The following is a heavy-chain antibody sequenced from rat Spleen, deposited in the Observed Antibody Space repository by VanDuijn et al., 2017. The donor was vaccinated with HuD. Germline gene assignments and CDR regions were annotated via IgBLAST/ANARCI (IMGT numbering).Heavy chain of an antibody. V-gene: IGHV10-5*01. Sequence: VQVVESGGGLVQPKESLKISCAASGFTFSNAAVYWVRQAPGKGLECIARIRTKPNNYATYYADSVKGRFTISRDDSKSMVYLQMDNLKTEDTAMYYCTRPNYSSYGGFAYWGQGTLVTVSS. CDR3: TRPNYSSYGGFAY. D-gene: IGHD1-8*01. CDR1: GFTFSNAA. J-gene: IGHJ3*01. CDR2: IRTKPNNYAT.